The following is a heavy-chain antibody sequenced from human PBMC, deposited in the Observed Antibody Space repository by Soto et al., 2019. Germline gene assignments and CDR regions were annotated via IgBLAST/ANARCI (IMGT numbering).Heavy chain of an antibody. J-gene: IGHJ6*02. CDR2: ISGYNGDT. Sequence: QVPLVQSGAEVKKPGASVKVSCKATGYSFTAFGLIWVRQAPGQGLEWMGWISGYNGDTNYAQNLQGRVTMTTDTSTSTVSMGLRSLKSDDTAGYYWARAEAYRSSWYAMDVWGQGTTVIVS. V-gene: IGHV1-18*01. D-gene: IGHD6-13*01. CDR3: ARAEAYRSSWYAMDV. CDR1: GYSFTAFG.